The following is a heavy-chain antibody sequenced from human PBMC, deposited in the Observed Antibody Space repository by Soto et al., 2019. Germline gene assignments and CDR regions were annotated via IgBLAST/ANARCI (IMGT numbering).Heavy chain of an antibody. CDR3: ARDHCSGGSCYAARAPYYYYYGMDV. CDR1: GFTFSSYS. J-gene: IGHJ6*02. D-gene: IGHD2-15*01. Sequence: PGGSLRLSCAASGFTFSSYSMNWVRQAPGKGLEWVSYISSSSSTIYYADSVKGRFTISRDNAKNSLYLQMNSLRDEDTAVYYCARDHCSGGSCYAARAPYYYYYGMDVWGQGTTVTVSS. V-gene: IGHV3-48*02. CDR2: ISSSSSTI.